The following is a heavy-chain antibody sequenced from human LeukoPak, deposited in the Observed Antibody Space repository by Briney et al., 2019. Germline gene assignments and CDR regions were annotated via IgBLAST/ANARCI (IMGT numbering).Heavy chain of an antibody. CDR3: ASRRLYQLRYFDY. CDR2: INHSGST. Sequence: SETLSLTCAVYGVSFSGYYWSWIRQPPGKGLEWIGEINHSGSTNYNPSLNSRATISVDTSKNQFSLKLSSVTAADTAVYYCASRRLYQLRYFDYWGQGTLVTVSS. J-gene: IGHJ4*02. CDR1: GVSFSGYY. D-gene: IGHD2-2*01. V-gene: IGHV4-34*01.